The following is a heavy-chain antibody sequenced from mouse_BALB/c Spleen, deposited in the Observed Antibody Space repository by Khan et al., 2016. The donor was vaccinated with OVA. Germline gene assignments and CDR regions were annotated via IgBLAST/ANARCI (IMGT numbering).Heavy chain of an antibody. D-gene: IGHD2-12*01. CDR2: IWSGGIT. V-gene: IGHV2-2*02. CDR1: GFSLTSYG. Sequence: QVQLKESGPGLVQPSQSLSITCTVSGFSLTSYGVHWVRQSPGKGLEWLGVIWSGGITDYSAAFISRLSISKDKSKSHVFFKMNSLQTNDTAIYYCARNYNYDEGIAYWGQGTLVTVSA. J-gene: IGHJ3*01. CDR3: ARNYNYDEGIAY.